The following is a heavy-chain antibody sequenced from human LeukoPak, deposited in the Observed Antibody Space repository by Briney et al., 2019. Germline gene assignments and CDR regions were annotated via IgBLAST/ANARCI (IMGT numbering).Heavy chain of an antibody. CDR1: GFAFSSYG. CDR3: ALESSGYYFEY. J-gene: IGHJ4*02. Sequence: PGGSLTLSCAASGFAFSSYGMYWVRQAPGKGLEWVGFIRYDGSTKYYADSVKGRFTISRDNSKATLYLQMNSLSAEHTAVDYCALESSGYYFEYWGQGTLVTVSS. CDR2: IRYDGSTK. D-gene: IGHD3-22*01. V-gene: IGHV3-30*02.